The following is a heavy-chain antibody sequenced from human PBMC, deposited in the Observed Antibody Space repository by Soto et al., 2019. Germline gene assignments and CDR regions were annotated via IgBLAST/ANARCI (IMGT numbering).Heavy chain of an antibody. CDR3: ARDSGDTVAKILFDY. Sequence: GGSLRLSCAASGFTFSNYWMSWVRQAPGKGLEWVANINQDGSEKYYVDSVKGRITISRDNAKNSLYLQMNSLRAEDTAVYYCARDSGDTVAKILFDYWGLGTLVTVSS. D-gene: IGHD5-12*01. V-gene: IGHV3-7*03. J-gene: IGHJ4*02. CDR1: GFTFSNYW. CDR2: INQDGSEK.